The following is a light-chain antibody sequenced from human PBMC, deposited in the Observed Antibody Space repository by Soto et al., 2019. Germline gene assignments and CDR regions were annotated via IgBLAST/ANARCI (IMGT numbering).Light chain of an antibody. CDR3: QQYDLYSA. Sequence: DIQMTQSPSTLSASVGDRVTITCRASQNIKSHLAWYQQKPGEAPKLLIYTASSLQSGVPSRFSGSGSGTEFTLTISSLQPDDFATFYCQQYDLYSAFGQGTKVEI. CDR1: QNIKSH. V-gene: IGKV1-5*03. CDR2: TAS. J-gene: IGKJ1*01.